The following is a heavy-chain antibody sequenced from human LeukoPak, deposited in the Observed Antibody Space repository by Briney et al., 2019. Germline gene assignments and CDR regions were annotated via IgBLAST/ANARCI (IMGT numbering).Heavy chain of an antibody. CDR3: ARGGSDGNYYYYMDV. CDR2: INKDGSEK. CDR1: GFTFSNYW. Sequence: GGSLRLSCAASGFTFSNYWMSWVRQAPGKGLEWVANINKDGSEKYYVDSVKGRFTISRDNAKNSLYLQMNSLKAEDTAVYYCARGGSDGNYYYYMDVWGKGPTVTISS. J-gene: IGHJ6*03. V-gene: IGHV3-7*01. D-gene: IGHD6-19*01.